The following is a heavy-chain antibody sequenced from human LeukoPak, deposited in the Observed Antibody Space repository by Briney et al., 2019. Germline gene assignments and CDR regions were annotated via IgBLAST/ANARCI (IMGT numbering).Heavy chain of an antibody. CDR1: GFTFSSYS. J-gene: IGHJ4*02. CDR3: ARAINYYDSSGLYYYFDY. V-gene: IGHV3-21*01. Sequence: GGSLRLSCAASGFTFSSYSMNWVRQAPGKGQEWVSSISRGSDYIYYADSVKGRFTISRDNAKNSLYLQMNSLRAEDTAVYYCARAINYYDSSGLYYYFDYWGQGTLVTVSS. CDR2: ISRGSDYI. D-gene: IGHD3-22*01.